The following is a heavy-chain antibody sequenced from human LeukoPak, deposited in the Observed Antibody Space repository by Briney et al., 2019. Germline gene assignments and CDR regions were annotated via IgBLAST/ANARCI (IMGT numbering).Heavy chain of an antibody. V-gene: IGHV4-34*01. Sequence: PSETLSLTCAFSGGSFSGYSWSWIRQTPGQGLELIGETNHRGSANYNPSLKSRVTISVDASKSQFSLNLSSVTAADTAVYYCARVSRWFLAVAGYADFWGQGTQVTVSS. J-gene: IGHJ4*02. CDR2: TNHRGSA. CDR1: GGSFSGYS. D-gene: IGHD6-19*01. CDR3: ARVSRWFLAVAGYADF.